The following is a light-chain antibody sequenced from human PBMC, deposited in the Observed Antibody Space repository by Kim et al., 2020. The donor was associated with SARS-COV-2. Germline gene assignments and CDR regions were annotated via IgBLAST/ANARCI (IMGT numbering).Light chain of an antibody. V-gene: IGKV1-17*03. CDR3: LQHNSSPYT. CDR2: GAS. Sequence: SACVGDRVTITCRASQGISTYLAWFQQKPGKVPQRLIYGASSPQRGVPSRFSGSGSGTEFTLTINNLQPEDVATYYCLQHNSSPYTFGQGTKLEIK. J-gene: IGKJ2*01. CDR1: QGISTY.